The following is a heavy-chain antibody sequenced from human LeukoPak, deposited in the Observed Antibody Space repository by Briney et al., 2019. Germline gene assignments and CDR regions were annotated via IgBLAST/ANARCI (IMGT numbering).Heavy chain of an antibody. CDR2: ISGSGGST. V-gene: IGHV3-23*01. CDR3: AKYCSSTSCYEGSIDY. CDR1: GFTFSSYA. J-gene: IGHJ4*02. D-gene: IGHD2-2*01. Sequence: GGSLRLSCAASGFTFSSYAMSWVRQAPGKGLEWVSAISGSGGSTYYADPVKGRFTISRDNSKNTLYLQMNSLRAEDTAVYYCAKYCSSTSCYEGSIDYWGQGTLVTVPS.